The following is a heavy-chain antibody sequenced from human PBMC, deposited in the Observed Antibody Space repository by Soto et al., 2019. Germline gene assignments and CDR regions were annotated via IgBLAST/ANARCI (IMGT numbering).Heavy chain of an antibody. D-gene: IGHD6-13*01. CDR1: GGSISSYY. J-gene: IGHJ4*02. Sequence: SETLSLTCTVSGGSISSYYWSWIRQPPGKGLGWIGYIYYSGSTNYNPSLKSRVTISVDTSKNQFSLKLSSVTAADTAVYSCARSPGYSSSRFDYWGQGILVTVSS. CDR3: ARSPGYSSSRFDY. V-gene: IGHV4-59*01. CDR2: IYYSGST.